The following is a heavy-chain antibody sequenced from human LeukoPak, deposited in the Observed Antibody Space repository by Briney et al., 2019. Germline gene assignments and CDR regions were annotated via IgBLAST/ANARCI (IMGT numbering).Heavy chain of an antibody. Sequence: GGSLRLSCVASEFIVSSSYMSWVRQAPGKGLEWVSIIFRGRTTHYADSVKGRFTTSRDNSKNTLYLQMSSLRAEDTAVYYCRICGSGCSVIDSWGQGTLATVSS. V-gene: IGHV3-53*01. CDR3: RICGSGCSVIDS. CDR1: EFIVSSSY. D-gene: IGHD2-21*02. J-gene: IGHJ4*02. CDR2: IFRGRTT.